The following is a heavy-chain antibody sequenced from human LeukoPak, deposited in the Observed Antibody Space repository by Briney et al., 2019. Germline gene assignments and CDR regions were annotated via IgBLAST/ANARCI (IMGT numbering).Heavy chain of an antibody. D-gene: IGHD2-2*01. Sequence: GGSLRLSCAASGFIFSSYGMHWVRQAPGKGLEWVAFIHYDGSNSYYADSVKGRFTISRDNSRNTLYLQMNSLRAEDTAVYYCAKAEGYCSTTSCYSDFWGQGTLVTVSS. CDR1: GFIFSSYG. J-gene: IGHJ4*02. CDR3: AKAEGYCSTTSCYSDF. CDR2: IHYDGSNS. V-gene: IGHV3-30*02.